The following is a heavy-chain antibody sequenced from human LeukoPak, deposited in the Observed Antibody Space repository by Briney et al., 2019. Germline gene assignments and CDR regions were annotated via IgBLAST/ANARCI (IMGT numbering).Heavy chain of an antibody. D-gene: IGHD1-26*01. V-gene: IGHV4-4*07. CDR2: IYTSGST. J-gene: IGHJ4*02. CDR3: ARDRGRYPYYFDY. Sequence: SETLSLTCTVSGGSISSDYWSWIRQPAGKGLEWIGRIYTSGSTNYNPSLKSRVTISVGKSKNQFSLKLSSVTAADTAVYYCARDRGRYPYYFDYWGQGTLVTVSS. CDR1: GGSISSDY.